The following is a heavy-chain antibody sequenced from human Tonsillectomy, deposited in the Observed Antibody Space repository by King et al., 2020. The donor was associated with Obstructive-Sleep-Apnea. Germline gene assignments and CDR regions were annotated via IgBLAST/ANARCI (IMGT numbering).Heavy chain of an antibody. V-gene: IGHV4-31*03. CDR2: IYYSGST. J-gene: IGHJ4*02. CDR1: GGSISSGGYY. Sequence: LQLQESGPGLVKPSQTLSLTCTVSGGSISSGGYYWSWIRQHPGKGLEWIGYIYYSGSTYYNPSLKSRVTISVDTSKNQFSLKLSSVTAADTAVYYCARGTGVRRVISIQESPFFDYWGQGTLVTVSS. CDR3: ARGTGVRRVISIQESPFFDY. D-gene: IGHD3-10*01.